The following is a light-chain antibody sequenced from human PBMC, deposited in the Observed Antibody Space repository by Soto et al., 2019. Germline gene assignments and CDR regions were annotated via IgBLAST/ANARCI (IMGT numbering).Light chain of an antibody. CDR2: DAS. CDR3: QRYLNRPIST. J-gene: IGKJ3*01. V-gene: IGKV1-33*01. CDR1: QDISNN. Sequence: DIQMTQSPSSLSASVGDRVTITCQASQDISNNLNWYQQKPGKAPRLLIYDASNLETGVTSKFSGSGSGTDFTFTISSLQPEDIATYYCQRYLNRPISTFRPGTKVDIK.